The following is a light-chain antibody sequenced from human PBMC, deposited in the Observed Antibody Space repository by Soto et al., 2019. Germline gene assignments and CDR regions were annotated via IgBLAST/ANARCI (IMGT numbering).Light chain of an antibody. CDR3: QQSYSTLRKT. V-gene: IGKV1-39*01. CDR1: PTISNY. J-gene: IGKJ1*01. Sequence: DIQMTQSPSSLSASVGDRVTIICRASPTISNYLNWYQQKPGKAPKVLIYGATRLQSGVPSRFSGSGSGTDFTLTISSLQPEDFATYYCQQSYSTLRKTFGQGTKVDIK. CDR2: GAT.